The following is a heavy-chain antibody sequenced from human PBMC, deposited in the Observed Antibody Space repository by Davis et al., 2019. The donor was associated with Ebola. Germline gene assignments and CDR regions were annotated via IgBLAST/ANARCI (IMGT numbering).Heavy chain of an antibody. Sequence: GESLKISCKGSGYSFTSYWIGWVRQMPGKGLEWMGIIYPSDSDTRYSPSFQGHVTISADKSISTAYLQWSSLKASDIAMYYCARQESLYGSSDYWGQGTLVTVSS. CDR2: IYPSDSDT. CDR3: ARQESLYGSSDY. V-gene: IGHV5-51*01. CDR1: GYSFTSYW. D-gene: IGHD2/OR15-2a*01. J-gene: IGHJ4*02.